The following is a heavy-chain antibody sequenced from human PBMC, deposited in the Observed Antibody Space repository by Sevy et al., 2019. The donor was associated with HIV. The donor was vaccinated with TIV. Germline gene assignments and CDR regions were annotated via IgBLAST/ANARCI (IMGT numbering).Heavy chain of an antibody. D-gene: IGHD3-9*01. CDR3: ARDRTDILTDYYYYYYYMDV. CDR2: IYSGGST. V-gene: IGHV3-53*01. Sequence: GGSLRLSCAASGFTVSSNYMSWVRQAPGKGLEWVSVIYSGGSTYKADSVKGRFTISRDNSKNTLYLQMKGLRAEDTAVYYCARDRTDILTDYYYYYYYMDVWGKGTTVTVSS. J-gene: IGHJ6*03. CDR1: GFTVSSNY.